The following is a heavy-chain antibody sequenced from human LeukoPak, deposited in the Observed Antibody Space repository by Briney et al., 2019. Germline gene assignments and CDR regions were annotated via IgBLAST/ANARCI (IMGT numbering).Heavy chain of an antibody. CDR2: INPNSGGT. CDR1: GYTFTSYD. J-gene: IGHJ4*02. D-gene: IGHD2-15*01. CDR3: ARESCSGGSCYFGY. V-gene: IGHV1-2*06. Sequence: GASVKVSCKASGYTFTSYDINWVRQATGQGLEWMGRINPNSGGTNYAQKFQGRVTMTRDTSISTAYMELSRLRSDDTAVYYCARESCSGGSCYFGYWGQGTLVTVSS.